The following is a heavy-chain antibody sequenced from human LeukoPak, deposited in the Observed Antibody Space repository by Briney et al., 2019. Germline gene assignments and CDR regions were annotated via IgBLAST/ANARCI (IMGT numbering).Heavy chain of an antibody. CDR2: VYYSGNT. V-gene: IGHV4-39*07. J-gene: IGHJ5*02. D-gene: IGHD6-13*01. CDR3: ARAVTSSSSWYKWVNWFDP. Sequence: SETLSLTCTVSGGSIGSSSYYWGWIRQPPGKGLECIGSVYYSGNTYYNPSLKSRVTISVDTSKNQFSLKLSSVTAADTAVYYCARAVTSSSSWYKWVNWFDPWGRGTLVSVSS. CDR1: GGSIGSSSYY.